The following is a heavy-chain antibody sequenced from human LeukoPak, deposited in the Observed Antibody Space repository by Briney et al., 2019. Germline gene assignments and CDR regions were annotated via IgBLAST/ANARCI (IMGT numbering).Heavy chain of an antibody. Sequence: ASVKVSSKASGYTFTSYDINWVRQATGQGLEWMGWMNPNSGNTGYAQKFQGRVTMTRNTSISTVYMELSSLRSEDTAVYYCARLRYFDWFHAFDIWGQGTMVTVSS. D-gene: IGHD3-9*01. J-gene: IGHJ3*02. CDR1: GYTFTSYD. V-gene: IGHV1-8*01. CDR2: MNPNSGNT. CDR3: ARLRYFDWFHAFDI.